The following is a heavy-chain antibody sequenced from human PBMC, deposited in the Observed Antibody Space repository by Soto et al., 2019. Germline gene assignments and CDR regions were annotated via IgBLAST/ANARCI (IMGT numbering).Heavy chain of an antibody. CDR3: ARGPWEGTVGFDP. D-gene: IGHD4-17*01. Sequence: EVQLVESGGGLVQPGGSLRLSCAASGFTFNSYTMNWVRQAPGKGLEWVSYISTSSSTIYYADSVKGRFTISRDNAKNSLYLQMNSLRAEDTAVYYCARGPWEGTVGFDPWGQGTLVTVSS. V-gene: IGHV3-48*01. J-gene: IGHJ5*02. CDR1: GFTFNSYT. CDR2: ISTSSSTI.